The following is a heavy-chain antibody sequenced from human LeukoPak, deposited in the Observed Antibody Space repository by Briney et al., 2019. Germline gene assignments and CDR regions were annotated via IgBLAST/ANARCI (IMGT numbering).Heavy chain of an antibody. D-gene: IGHD6-6*01. CDR3: ARLGSADSSSPDAFDI. CDR1: GYSFTSYW. J-gene: IGHJ3*02. CDR2: IYPGDSDT. Sequence: GESLKISCKGSGYSFTSYWIGWARQMPGKGLEWMGIIYPGDSDTRYSPSFQGQVTISADKSISTAYLQWSSLKASDTAMYYCARLGSADSSSPDAFDIWGQGTMVTVSS. V-gene: IGHV5-51*01.